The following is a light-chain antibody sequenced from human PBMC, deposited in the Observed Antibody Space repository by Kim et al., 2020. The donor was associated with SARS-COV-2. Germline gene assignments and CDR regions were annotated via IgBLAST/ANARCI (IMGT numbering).Light chain of an antibody. CDR2: YDS. CDR1: NIGSKN. V-gene: IGLV3-21*04. J-gene: IGLJ1*01. CDR3: QVWDSSSDDYV. Sequence: SYELTQPPSVSVAPGKMARITCGGKNIGSKNVHWYQQRPGQAPVLVIYYDSDRPSGIPERFSGSNSGNTATLAISRVEAGDEADYFCQVWDSSSDDYVFG.